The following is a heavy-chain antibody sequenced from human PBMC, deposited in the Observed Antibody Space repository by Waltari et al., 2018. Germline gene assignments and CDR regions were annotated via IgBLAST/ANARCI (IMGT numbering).Heavy chain of an antibody. CDR2: INAGNGNT. D-gene: IGHD2-15*01. Sequence: QVQLVQSGAEVKKPGASVKVSCKASGYTFPGYYMHRVRQAPGQGLEWMGWINAGNGNTKYSQKFQGRVTITRDTSASTAYMELSSLRSEDTAVYYCASECSGGSCPQFYWGQGTLVTVSS. CDR1: GYTFPGYY. J-gene: IGHJ4*02. CDR3: ASECSGGSCPQFY. V-gene: IGHV1-3*01.